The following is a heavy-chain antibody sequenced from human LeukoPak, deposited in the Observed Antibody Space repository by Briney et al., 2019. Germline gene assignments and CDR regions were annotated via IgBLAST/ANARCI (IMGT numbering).Heavy chain of an antibody. CDR1: GGSISSSSYY. CDR3: ARQDTAMVMDAFDI. J-gene: IGHJ3*02. Sequence: PSETLSLTCTVSGGSISSSSYYWGWIRQPPGKGLEWIGSIYYSGSTYYNPSLKSRVTISVDTSKNQFSLKLSSVTAADTAVYYCARQDTAMVMDAFDIWGQGTMVTVSS. CDR2: IYYSGST. D-gene: IGHD5-18*01. V-gene: IGHV4-39*01.